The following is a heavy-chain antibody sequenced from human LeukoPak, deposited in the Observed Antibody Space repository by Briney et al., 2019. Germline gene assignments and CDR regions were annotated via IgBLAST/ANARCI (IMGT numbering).Heavy chain of an antibody. Sequence: SQTLSLTCSVSGDSISSGGYYWHWIRQHPENGLECIGYIYSTGTTYYNPSLTSRLTMSLDTSKNQFSLKVTSVTAADTAVYFCARDRPDTTSPTTVGRFDPWGQGTLVTVSS. D-gene: IGHD1-26*01. J-gene: IGHJ5*02. CDR1: GDSISSGGYY. CDR3: ARDRPDTTSPTTVGRFDP. CDR2: IYSTGTT. V-gene: IGHV4-31*03.